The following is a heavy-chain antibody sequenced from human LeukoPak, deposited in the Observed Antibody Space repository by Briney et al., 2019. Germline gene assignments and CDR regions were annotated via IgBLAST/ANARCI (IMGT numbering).Heavy chain of an antibody. D-gene: IGHD2-15*01. V-gene: IGHV4-34*01. Sequence: SDTLSLTCTVSGGSISSYYWSWIRQPPGKGLEWIGEINHSGSTNYNPSLKSRVTISVDTSKNQFSLKLSSVTAADTAVYYCARDVVAASSGTYDYWGQGTLVTVSS. CDR1: GGSISSYY. CDR3: ARDVVAASSGTYDY. J-gene: IGHJ4*02. CDR2: INHSGST.